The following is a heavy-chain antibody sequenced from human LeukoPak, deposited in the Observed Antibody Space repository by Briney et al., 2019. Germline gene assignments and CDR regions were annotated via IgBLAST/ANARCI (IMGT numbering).Heavy chain of an antibody. V-gene: IGHV4-61*08. CDR2: IYYSGST. CDR3: AGSSSYPAWFDP. Sequence: SQTLSLTCTVSGGSISSGGYYWSWIRQPPGKGLEWIGYIYYSGSTNYNPSLKSRVTISVDTSKNQFSLKLSSVTAADTAVYYCAGSSSYPAWFDPWGQGTLVTVSS. CDR1: GGSISSGGYY. D-gene: IGHD6-13*01. J-gene: IGHJ5*02.